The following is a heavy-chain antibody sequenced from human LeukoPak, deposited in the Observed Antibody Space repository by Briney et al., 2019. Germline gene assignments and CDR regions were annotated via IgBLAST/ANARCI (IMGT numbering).Heavy chain of an antibody. J-gene: IGHJ4*02. V-gene: IGHV1-46*01. D-gene: IGHD5-24*01. CDR3: ARETLRDDYNSGYFDY. CDR1: GYTFTSYY. CDR2: INPSSGST. Sequence: GASVKVSCKASGYTFTSYYMHWVRQAPGQGLEWMGIINPSSGSTTHAQKFQGRVTMSRDTSTSTVYMELSSLTSDDTAVYYCARETLRDDYNSGYFDYWGQGTLVTVSS.